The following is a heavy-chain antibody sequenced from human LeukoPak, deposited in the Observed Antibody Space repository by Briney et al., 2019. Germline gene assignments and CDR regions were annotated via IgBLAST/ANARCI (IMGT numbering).Heavy chain of an antibody. D-gene: IGHD5-24*01. CDR1: GFTVSSNY. CDR2: IYSGGST. Sequence: GGSLRLSCAASGFTVSSNYMSWVRQAPGKGLEWVSVIYSGGSTYYADSVKGRFTISRDNAKNSLYLQMNSLRAEDTAVYYCARDRDGYNYEAFDIWGQGTMVTVSS. J-gene: IGHJ3*02. V-gene: IGHV3-66*01. CDR3: ARDRDGYNYEAFDI.